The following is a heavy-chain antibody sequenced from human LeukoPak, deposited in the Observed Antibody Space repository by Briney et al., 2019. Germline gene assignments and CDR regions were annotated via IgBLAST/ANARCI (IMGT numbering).Heavy chain of an antibody. V-gene: IGHV1-18*01. CDR3: AAPVVPAAGADLGTPYYYYGMDV. D-gene: IGHD2-2*01. CDR2: ISAYNGNT. J-gene: IGHJ6*02. CDR1: GYTFTSYG. Sequence: RASVKVSCKASGYTFTSYGISWVRQAPGQGLEWMGWISAYNGNTNYAQKLQGRVTMTTDTSTSTAYMELRSLRSDDTAVYYCAAPVVPAAGADLGTPYYYYGMDVWGQGTTVTVSS.